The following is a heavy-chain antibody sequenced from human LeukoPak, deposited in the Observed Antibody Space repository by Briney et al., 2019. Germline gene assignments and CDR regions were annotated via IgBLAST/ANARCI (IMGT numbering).Heavy chain of an antibody. Sequence: GGALRLSRVGAEMKFNAYALSWVRQTPGKGPGLVSGISGNGANTDSADSVEGRFTISRDNSKDTLYLEMTNLRAEDAAVYYCVARNGYHYAFDYWGQGTQVVVSS. CDR1: EMKFNAYA. CDR2: ISGNGANT. CDR3: VARNGYHYAFDY. J-gene: IGHJ4*02. D-gene: IGHD3-10*01. V-gene: IGHV3-23*01.